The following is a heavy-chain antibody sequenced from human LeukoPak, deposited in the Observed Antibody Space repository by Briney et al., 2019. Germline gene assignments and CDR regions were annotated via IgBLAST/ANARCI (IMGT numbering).Heavy chain of an antibody. Sequence: SETLSLTCTVSGGSISTYYWNWIRQPPGKGLEWIGYIYHSGSTNYDPSLQSRVTISADTSKNQFSLNLNSVTAADTAVYYCARGGAARLHFQNWGQGTLVTVSS. CDR1: GGSISTYY. D-gene: IGHD6-6*01. CDR2: IYHSGST. J-gene: IGHJ1*01. CDR3: ARGGAARLHFQN. V-gene: IGHV4-59*01.